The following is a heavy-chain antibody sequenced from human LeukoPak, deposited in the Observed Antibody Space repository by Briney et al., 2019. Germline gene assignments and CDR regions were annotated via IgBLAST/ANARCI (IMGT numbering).Heavy chain of an antibody. Sequence: ASVKVSCKASGYTFTSYDINWVRQATGQGLEWMGWMNPNSGNTGYAQKFQGRVTMTRNTSISTAYMELSSLRSEDTAVYYCASASVVVPAAMYNYYYYYMDVWGKGTTVAVSS. CDR2: MNPNSGNT. D-gene: IGHD2-2*01. V-gene: IGHV1-8*01. CDR1: GYTFTSYD. J-gene: IGHJ6*03. CDR3: ASASVVVPAAMYNYYYYYMDV.